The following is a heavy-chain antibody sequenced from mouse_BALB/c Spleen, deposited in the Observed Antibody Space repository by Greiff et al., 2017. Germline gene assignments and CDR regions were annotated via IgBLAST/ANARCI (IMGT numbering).Heavy chain of an antibody. J-gene: IGHJ1*01. D-gene: IGHD2-14*01. CDR3: ARRGYYRYDGWYFDV. V-gene: IGHV1S56*01. CDR2: IYPGDGST. CDR1: GYTFTSYY. Sequence: QVQLQQSGPELVKPGASVKMSCKASGYTFTSYYIHWVKQRPGQGLEWIGWIYPGDGSTKYNEKFKGKTTLTADKSSSTAYMLLSSLTSEDSAIYFCARRGYYRYDGWYFDVWGAGTTVTVSS.